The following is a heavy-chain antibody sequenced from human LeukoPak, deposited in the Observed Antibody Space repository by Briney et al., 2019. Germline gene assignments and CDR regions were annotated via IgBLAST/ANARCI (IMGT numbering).Heavy chain of an antibody. CDR1: GGSISSSSYY. CDR3: ARGGYCGGDCYFYY. CDR2: IYYSGST. J-gene: IGHJ4*02. D-gene: IGHD2-21*02. V-gene: IGHV4-39*07. Sequence: SETLSLTCIVSGGSISSSSYYWGWIRQPPGKGLEWIGSIYYSGSTNYNPSLKSRVNISVDTSKNQFSLKLSSVTAADTAVYYCARGGYCGGDCYFYYWGQGTLVTVSS.